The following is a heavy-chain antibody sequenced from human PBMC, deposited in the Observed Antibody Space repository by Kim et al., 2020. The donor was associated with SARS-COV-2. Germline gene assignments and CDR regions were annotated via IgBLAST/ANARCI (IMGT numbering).Heavy chain of an antibody. Sequence: SETLSLTCTVSGGSISSGDYYWSWIRQPPGKGLEWIGYIYYSGSTYYNPSLKSRVTISVDTSKNQFSLKLSSVTAADTAVYYCARARATSITIFGVVIVHNFDYWDQGTLVTVSS. CDR2: IYYSGST. J-gene: IGHJ4*02. CDR1: GGSISSGDYY. D-gene: IGHD3-3*01. V-gene: IGHV4-30-4*01. CDR3: ARARATSITIFGVVIVHNFDY.